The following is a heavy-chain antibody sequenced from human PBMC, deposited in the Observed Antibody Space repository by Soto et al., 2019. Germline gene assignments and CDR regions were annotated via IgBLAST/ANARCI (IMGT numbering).Heavy chain of an antibody. Sequence: QVQLQESGPGLVKPSGTLSLTCAVSGDSISSSKWWSWVRQPPGKGLEWIGEIYHSGSTNYNPSLKXRXXXSXXKSKNQFSLKLSSVTDADTAVYYCARGARQQQRDYWGQGTLVTVSS. CDR3: ARGARQQQRDY. CDR1: GDSISSSKW. J-gene: IGHJ4*02. CDR2: IYHSGST. D-gene: IGHD6-13*01. V-gene: IGHV4-4*02.